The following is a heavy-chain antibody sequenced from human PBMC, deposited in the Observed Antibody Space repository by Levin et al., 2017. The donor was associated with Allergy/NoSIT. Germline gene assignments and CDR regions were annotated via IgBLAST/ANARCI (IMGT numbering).Heavy chain of an antibody. Sequence: RTGGSLRLSCAASGFTFSSYGMHWVRQAPGKGLEWVALISYDGSNKYYAGSVKGRFTVSRDNAKNTLYLQMNSLRAEDTAVYYCAKDVGSQYRPDYWGQGNLVTVSS. CDR2: ISYDGSNK. D-gene: IGHD1-26*01. CDR1: GFTFSSYG. CDR3: AKDVGSQYRPDY. J-gene: IGHJ4*02. V-gene: IGHV3-30*18.